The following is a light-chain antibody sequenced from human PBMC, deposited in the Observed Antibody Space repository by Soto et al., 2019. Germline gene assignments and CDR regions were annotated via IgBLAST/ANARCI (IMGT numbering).Light chain of an antibody. CDR3: QQYDNLPPYT. CDR1: QDITNY. V-gene: IGKV1-33*01. Sequence: DIQMTQSPSSLSASVGDRVTITCQASQDITNYLNWYQQKPGKAPKLLIYNESNLEPGVPSRFSGSVSGTVFNFTISSLQPEDIATYYCQQYDNLPPYTFGQGTKLEIK. CDR2: NES. J-gene: IGKJ2*01.